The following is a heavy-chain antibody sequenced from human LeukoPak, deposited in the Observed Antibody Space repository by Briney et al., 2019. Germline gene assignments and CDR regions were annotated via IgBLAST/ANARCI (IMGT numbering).Heavy chain of an antibody. Sequence: GGSLRLSCAASGFTFSSNWMHWVRQAPGKGLEWVAVISYDGSNKYYADSVKGRFTISRDNSKNTLYLQMNSLRADDTAVYYCARDLPAVTTPGVDYWGQGTLVTVSS. CDR1: GFTFSSNW. V-gene: IGHV3-33*05. CDR3: ARDLPAVTTPGVDY. J-gene: IGHJ4*02. CDR2: ISYDGSNK. D-gene: IGHD4-17*01.